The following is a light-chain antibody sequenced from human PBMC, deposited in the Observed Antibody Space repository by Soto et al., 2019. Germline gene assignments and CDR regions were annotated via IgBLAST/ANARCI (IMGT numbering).Light chain of an antibody. V-gene: IGLV1-44*01. CDR1: SSNIESNS. Sequence: QSVLPQPPSASGTPGQRVSISCSGSSSNIESNSVNWYRHLPGTAPKLLIYSDNQRPSGVPDRISGSKSGTSASLAISGLQYEDAADYYCAAWDDTLNGPVLGTGTKVTVL. CDR3: AAWDDTLNGPV. J-gene: IGLJ1*01. CDR2: SDN.